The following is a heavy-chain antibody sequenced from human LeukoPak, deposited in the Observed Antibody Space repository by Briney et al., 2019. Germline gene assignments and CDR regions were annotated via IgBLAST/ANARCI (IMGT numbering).Heavy chain of an antibody. CDR2: INHSGST. J-gene: IGHJ6*02. CDR3: ARQGATVVTPYYYYGMDV. CDR1: GGSFSGYY. Sequence: PSETLSLTCAVYGGSFSGYYWSWIRQPPGKGLEWIGEINHSGSTNYNPSLKSRVTISVDTSKNQFSLKLSSVTAADTAVYYCARQGATVVTPYYYYGMDVWGQGTTVTVSS. D-gene: IGHD4-17*01. V-gene: IGHV4-34*01.